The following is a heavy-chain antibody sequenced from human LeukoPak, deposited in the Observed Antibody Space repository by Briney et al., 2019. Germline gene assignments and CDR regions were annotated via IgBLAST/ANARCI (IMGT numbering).Heavy chain of an antibody. J-gene: IGHJ4*02. CDR1: GFTFSTYN. D-gene: IGHD6-6*01. CDR2: ISRSSAYI. V-gene: IGHV3-21*01. Sequence: GGSLRLSCAASGFTFSTYNMNWVRKAPGKGLEWVSSISRSSAYIYYADSVKGRFTISRDNAKNSLYLQMNSLRAEDTAVYYCAKDFFFASSSSFSMGFDYWGQGTLVTVSS. CDR3: AKDFFFASSSSFSMGFDY.